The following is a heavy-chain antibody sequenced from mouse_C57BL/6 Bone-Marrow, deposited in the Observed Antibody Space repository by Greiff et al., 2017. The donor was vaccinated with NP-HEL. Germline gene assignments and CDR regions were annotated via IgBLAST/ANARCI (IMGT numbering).Heavy chain of an antibody. Sequence: QVHVKKSGAELARPGASVKMSCKASGYTFTSYTMHWVKQRPGQGLEWIGYINPSSGYTKYNQKFKDKATLPADKSSRTAYLQLSSLTSEDSAAYYCGRGGYGWLAYGGRGTLATVS. J-gene: IGHJ3*01. V-gene: IGHV1-4*01. CDR1: GYTFTSYT. D-gene: IGHD2-2*01. CDR3: GRGGYGWLAY. CDR2: INPSSGYT.